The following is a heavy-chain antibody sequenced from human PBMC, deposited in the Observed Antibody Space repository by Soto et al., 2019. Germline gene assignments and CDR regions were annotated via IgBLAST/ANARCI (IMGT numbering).Heavy chain of an antibody. CDR1: GFTFSSYG. J-gene: IGHJ5*02. D-gene: IGHD3-16*01. CDR2: ISYDGSNK. V-gene: IGHV3-30*18. CDR3: AKDPGGDSGWFDP. Sequence: PGGSLRLSCAASGFTFSSYGMHWVRQAPGKGLEWVAVISYDGSNKYYADSVKGRFTISRDNSKNTLYLQMNSLRAEDTAVYYCAKDPGGDSGWFDPWGQGTLVTVSS.